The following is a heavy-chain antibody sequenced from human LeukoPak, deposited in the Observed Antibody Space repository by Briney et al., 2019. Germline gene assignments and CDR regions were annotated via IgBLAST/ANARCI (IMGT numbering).Heavy chain of an antibody. V-gene: IGHV3-23*01. CDR3: AKVQYSSGWSAVDI. J-gene: IGHJ3*02. CDR2: ISGSGGST. CDR1: GFTFSSYA. Sequence: GGSLRLSCAASGFTFSSYAMSWVRQAQGKGLEWVSAISGSGGSTYYADSVKGRFTISRDNSKNTLYLQMNSLRAEDTAVYYCAKVQYSSGWSAVDIWGQGTMVTVSS. D-gene: IGHD6-19*01.